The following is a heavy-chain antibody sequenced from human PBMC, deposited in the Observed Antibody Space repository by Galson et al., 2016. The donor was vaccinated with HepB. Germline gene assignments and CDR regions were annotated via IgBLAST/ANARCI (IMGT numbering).Heavy chain of an antibody. Sequence: SLRLSCAASGFTFSGYGKHWVRQAPGKGLEWVAVIWYDGSNTYYADSVKGRFTISRDNSKNTLYLQMNSPRAEDTAVYYCARELTGGSSWGGDYWGQGALVTVSS. CDR2: IWYDGSNT. D-gene: IGHD6-13*01. CDR1: GFTFSGYG. CDR3: ARELTGGSSWGGDY. V-gene: IGHV3-33*01. J-gene: IGHJ4*02.